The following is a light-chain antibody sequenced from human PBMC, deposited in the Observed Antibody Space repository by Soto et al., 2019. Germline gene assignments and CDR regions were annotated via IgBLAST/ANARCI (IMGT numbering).Light chain of an antibody. CDR2: AAS. V-gene: IGKV1-27*01. Sequence: DIQVTQSPSSLSASVGDRVTITCRASQDISNFLAWYQQKPGKVPTLLIYAASTLQSGVPSRFSGSGSGTDFTLTISSLQPEDVATYYCQKCDSAPRTFGQGTKVDIK. CDR3: QKCDSAPRT. J-gene: IGKJ1*01. CDR1: QDISNF.